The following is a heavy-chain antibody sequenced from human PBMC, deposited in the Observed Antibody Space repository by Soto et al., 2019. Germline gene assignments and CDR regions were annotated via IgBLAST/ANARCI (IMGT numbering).Heavy chain of an antibody. CDR3: ARSRHGSGSYTHFYYALDV. V-gene: IGHV3-30-3*01. CDR2: ISFDGSTE. CDR1: GFTFNSYA. D-gene: IGHD3-10*01. J-gene: IGHJ6*02. Sequence: QVQLVESGGGVVQPGRSLRLSCAASGFTFNSYAMHWVRQAPGKGLEWVAFISFDGSTEYYADSVKGRFTISRDNSKNTVYLQMNSLRSEVTAVYYCARSRHGSGSYTHFYYALDVWGQGTTVTVSS.